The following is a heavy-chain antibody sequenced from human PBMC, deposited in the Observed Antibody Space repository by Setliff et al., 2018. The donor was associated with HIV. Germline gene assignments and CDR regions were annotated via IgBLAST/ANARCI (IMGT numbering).Heavy chain of an antibody. CDR1: GSTFSNSW. CDR2: INTDGSSA. D-gene: IGHD3-16*01. V-gene: IGHV3-74*03. Sequence: GGSLRLSCAASGSTFSNSWMHWVRQAPGKGLVWVSRINTDGSSATYADSVKGRFTNSRDNAKNTLYLQMDSLRAEDTAVYYCARGGANPSWFDSWGQGTTVTVSS. CDR3: ARGGANPSWFDS. J-gene: IGHJ5*01.